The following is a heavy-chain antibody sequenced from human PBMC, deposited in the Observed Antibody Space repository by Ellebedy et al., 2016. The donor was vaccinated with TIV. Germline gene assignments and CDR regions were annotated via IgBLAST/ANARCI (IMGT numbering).Heavy chain of an antibody. J-gene: IGHJ6*02. V-gene: IGHV1-69*13. D-gene: IGHD4-17*01. Sequence: SVKVSXKASGGTFSSYPISWVRQAPGQGLEWMGGIIPIFGTANYAQKFQGRVTITADESTSTAYMELSSLRSEDTAVYYCARDSMRTTPTKYYYGMDVWGQGTTVTVSS. CDR2: IIPIFGTA. CDR1: GGTFSSYP. CDR3: ARDSMRTTPTKYYYGMDV.